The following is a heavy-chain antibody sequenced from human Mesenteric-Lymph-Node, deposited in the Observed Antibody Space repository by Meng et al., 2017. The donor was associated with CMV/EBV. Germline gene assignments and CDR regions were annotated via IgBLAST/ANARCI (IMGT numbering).Heavy chain of an antibody. D-gene: IGHD2-2*01. J-gene: IGHJ4*02. CDR3: ARVKDSSTSQIDY. Sequence: SETLSLTCTVSGGSISSYYWSWIRQPPGKGLEWIGYIYYSGSTNYNPSLKSQVTISVDTSKNQFSLKLSSVTAADTAVYYCARVKDSSTSQIDYWGQGTLVTVSS. V-gene: IGHV4-59*01. CDR2: IYYSGST. CDR1: GGSISSYY.